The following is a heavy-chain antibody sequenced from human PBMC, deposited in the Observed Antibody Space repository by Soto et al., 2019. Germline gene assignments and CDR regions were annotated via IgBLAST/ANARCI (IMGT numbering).Heavy chain of an antibody. D-gene: IGHD6-13*01. CDR1: GFSLSNAGVG. CDR3: ASTYTTSWYWFDP. Sequence: QVTVKESGPVLVKPTETRTLTCTVSGFSLSNAGVGVSWIRQPPGKALEWLAHIFSNDEKSYSTSLNSRLNISTDNSKSQVVLTMTNMDPVDTATYYCASTYTTSWYWFDPWGQGTLVTVSS. J-gene: IGHJ5*02. CDR2: IFSNDEK. V-gene: IGHV2-26*04.